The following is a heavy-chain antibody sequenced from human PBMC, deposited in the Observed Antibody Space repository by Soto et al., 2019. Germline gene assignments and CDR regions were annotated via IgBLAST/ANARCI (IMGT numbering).Heavy chain of an antibody. D-gene: IGHD3-22*01. CDR2: ISYDGSAK. Sequence: GGSLRLSCAASGFTFRNYGMNWVRQAPGKGLEWVAVISYDGSAKYYAESVKGRFTISRDNSKNTLYLQMNSLRAEDTAVYYCAGDQDTSGHFSSFDYWGQGTVVTVSS. J-gene: IGHJ4*02. CDR3: AGDQDTSGHFSSFDY. V-gene: IGHV3-33*01. CDR1: GFTFRNYG.